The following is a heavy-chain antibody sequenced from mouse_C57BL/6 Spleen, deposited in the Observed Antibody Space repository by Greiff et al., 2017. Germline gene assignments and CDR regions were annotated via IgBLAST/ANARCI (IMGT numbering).Heavy chain of an antibody. V-gene: IGHV1-82*01. Sequence: VQLKQSGPELVKPGASVKISCKASGYAFSSSWMNWVKQRPGKGLEWIGRIYPGDGDTNYNGKFKGKATLTADKSSSTAYMQLSSLTSEDSAVYFCADSSGFAYWGQGTLVTVSA. CDR3: ADSSGFAY. D-gene: IGHD3-2*02. CDR2: IYPGDGDT. J-gene: IGHJ3*01. CDR1: GYAFSSSW.